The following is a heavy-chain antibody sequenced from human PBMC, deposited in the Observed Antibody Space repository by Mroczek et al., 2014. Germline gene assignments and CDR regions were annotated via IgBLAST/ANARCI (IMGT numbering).Heavy chain of an antibody. CDR2: IYTSGST. D-gene: IGHD3-22*01. Sequence: KESGPGLVKPSQTLSLTCTVSGGSISSGSYYWSWIRQPAGKGLEWIGRIYTSGSTNYNPSLKSRVTMSVDTSKNQFSLKLSSVTAADTAVYYCARGHYYDSSGYYYGPAFDYVGPGNPGHRLL. CDR3: ARGHYYDSSGYYYGPAFDY. CDR1: GGSISSGSYY. J-gene: IGHJ4*02. V-gene: IGHV4-61*02.